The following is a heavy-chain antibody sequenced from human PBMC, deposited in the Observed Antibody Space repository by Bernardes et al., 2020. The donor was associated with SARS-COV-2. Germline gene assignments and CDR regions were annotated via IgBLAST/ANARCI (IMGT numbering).Heavy chain of an antibody. CDR1: GGSISFYY. CDR2: IYYSGST. Sequence: SEPLSLTCSVCGGSISFYYWTWVRQPPGKGLEWIGYIYYSGSTNYNPSLRSRVTISVDTSKNQLSLKLNSVTAADTAVYYCARDRGDYAVGLDVWGQGTTVTVSS. J-gene: IGHJ6*02. D-gene: IGHD4-17*01. CDR3: ARDRGDYAVGLDV. V-gene: IGHV4-59*01.